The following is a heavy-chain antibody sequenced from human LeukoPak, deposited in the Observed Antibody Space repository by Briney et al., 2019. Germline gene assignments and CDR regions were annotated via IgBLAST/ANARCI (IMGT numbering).Heavy chain of an antibody. V-gene: IGHV4-34*01. CDR3: ARHVKAAANLNYFDY. CDR2: INHSGST. Sequence: SETLSLTCAVYGGSFSGYYWSWIRQPPGKGLEWIGEINHSGSTNYNPSLKSRVTISVDTSKNQFSLKLNSVTAADTAVYYCARHVKAAANLNYFDYWGQGTLVTVSS. CDR1: GGSFSGYY. J-gene: IGHJ4*02. D-gene: IGHD2-15*01.